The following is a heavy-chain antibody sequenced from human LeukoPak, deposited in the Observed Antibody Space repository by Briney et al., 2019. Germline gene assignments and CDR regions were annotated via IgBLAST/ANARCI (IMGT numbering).Heavy chain of an antibody. CDR1: GFIFSNYW. J-gene: IGHJ4*02. CDR3: ARDWGSTGYDLYDS. D-gene: IGHD5-12*01. Sequence: HPGGSLRLSCAASGFIFSNYWMTWVRQAPGKGLEWVAHIRQDGSERHYVDSVKDRFTISRDNAKNSLDLQMDSLRAEDTAVYYCARDWGSTGYDLYDSWGQGTLVTASS. V-gene: IGHV3-7*01. CDR2: IRQDGSER.